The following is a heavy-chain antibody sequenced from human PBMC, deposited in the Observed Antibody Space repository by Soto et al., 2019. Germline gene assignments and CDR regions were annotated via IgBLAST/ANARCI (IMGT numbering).Heavy chain of an antibody. CDR3: ARDGDPGYSFWSGPLGGGRFDP. V-gene: IGHV1-69*12. CDR1: GATFGNTA. CDR2: IVPLFGTA. J-gene: IGHJ5*02. Sequence: QVQLVQSGAEVKEPGSSVNVSCKTSGATFGNTAVTWVRQAPGQGLEWIGGIVPLFGTANYAQKFRGTVTITADESTSTAYMELSSLRTDDTAVYYCARDGDPGYSFWSGPLGGGRFDPWGQGTLVTVSS. D-gene: IGHD3-3*01.